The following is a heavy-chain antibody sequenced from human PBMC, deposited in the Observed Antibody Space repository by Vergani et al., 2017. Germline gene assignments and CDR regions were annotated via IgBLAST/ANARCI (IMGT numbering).Heavy chain of an antibody. CDR3: ARDSYYDSSDPSAFDI. J-gene: IGHJ3*02. V-gene: IGHV3-30-3*01. CDR1: GFTFSSYA. D-gene: IGHD3-22*01. CDR2: ISYDGSNK. Sequence: VQLVESGGGLVQPGRSLRLSCAASGFTFSSYAMHWVRQAPGKGLEWVAVISYDGSNKYYADSVKGRFTISRDNSKNTLYLQMNSLRAEDTAVYYCARDSYYDSSDPSAFDIWGQGTMVTVSS.